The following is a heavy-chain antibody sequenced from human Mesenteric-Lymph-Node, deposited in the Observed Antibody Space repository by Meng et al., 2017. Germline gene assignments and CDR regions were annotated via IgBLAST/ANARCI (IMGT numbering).Heavy chain of an antibody. J-gene: IGHJ6*02. Sequence: SVKVSCKASGGTFSSYAISWVRQAPGQGLEWMGGIIPIFGTANYAQKFQGRVTITADKSTSTAYMELSSLRSEDTAVYYCARWIQLTYYYGMDVWGQGTTVTVSS. CDR2: IIPIFGTA. CDR3: ARWIQLTYYYGMDV. CDR1: GGTFSSYA. D-gene: IGHD5-18*01. V-gene: IGHV1-69*06.